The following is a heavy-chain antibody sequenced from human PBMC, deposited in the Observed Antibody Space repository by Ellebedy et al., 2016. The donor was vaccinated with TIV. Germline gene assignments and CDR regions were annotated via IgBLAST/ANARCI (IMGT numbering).Heavy chain of an antibody. J-gene: IGHJ4*02. V-gene: IGHV1-69*13. CDR1: GGTFSSYV. D-gene: IGHD1-26*01. CDR2: IIPIFGPA. Sequence: AASVKVSCKASGGTFSSYVFSWVRQAPGQGLEWMGGIIPIFGPANYAQKFQDRVTITADESTSKAYMELSSLISEDTAVYYCTRGSRVGATVDYWGQGTLVTVSS. CDR3: TRGSRVGATVDY.